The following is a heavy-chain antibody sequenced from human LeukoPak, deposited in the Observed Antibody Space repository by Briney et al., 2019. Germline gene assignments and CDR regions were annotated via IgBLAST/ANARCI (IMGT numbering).Heavy chain of an antibody. D-gene: IGHD3-22*01. Sequence: SQTLSLTCTSSGGSISSGGYYWSWIRQHPGKGLEWIGYIYYSGSTYYNPSLKSRVTISVDTSKNQFSLKLSSVTAADTAVYYCARESADYYDSSGTTYYFDYWGQGTLVTVSS. V-gene: IGHV4-31*03. CDR1: GGSISSGGYY. CDR2: IYYSGST. CDR3: ARESADYYDSSGTTYYFDY. J-gene: IGHJ4*02.